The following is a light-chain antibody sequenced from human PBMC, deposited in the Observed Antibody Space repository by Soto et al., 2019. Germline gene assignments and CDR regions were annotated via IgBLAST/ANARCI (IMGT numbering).Light chain of an antibody. CDR1: QSVSSN. J-gene: IGKJ4*01. Sequence: EILMTQSQATLSVSPGERATLSCRASQSVSSNLAWYQQKPGQAPRLLIYGASTRATGIPARFSGSGSGTEFTLTISSLQSEDFAVYYCQQYNNWPPSTFGGRTKVDIK. V-gene: IGKV3-15*01. CDR3: QQYNNWPPST. CDR2: GAS.